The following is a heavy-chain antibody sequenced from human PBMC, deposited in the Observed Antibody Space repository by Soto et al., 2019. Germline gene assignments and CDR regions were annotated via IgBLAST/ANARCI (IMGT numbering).Heavy chain of an antibody. CDR3: ARLKDYYYYMDV. V-gene: IGHV4-59*08. CDR1: GGSISSYY. J-gene: IGHJ6*03. CDR2: IYYSGST. Sequence: SETLSLTCTVSGGSISSYYWSWIRQPPGKGLEWIGYIYYSGSTNYNPSLKSRVTISVDTSKNQFSLKLSSVTAADTAVYYCARLKDYYYYMDVWGKGTTVTVSS.